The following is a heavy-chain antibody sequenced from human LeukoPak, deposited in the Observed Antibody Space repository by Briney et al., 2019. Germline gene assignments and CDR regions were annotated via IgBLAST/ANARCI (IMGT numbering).Heavy chain of an antibody. CDR1: GYAFTSYY. J-gene: IGHJ3*02. Sequence: ASVKVSCKASGYAFTSYYMHWVRQAPGQGLEWMGIINPSGGSTSYAQKFQGRVTVARDTSTSTVYMELSSLRSEDTAVYYCATAGSGWYLFGAFDIWGQGTMVTVSS. CDR3: ATAGSGWYLFGAFDI. D-gene: IGHD6-19*01. CDR2: INPSGGST. V-gene: IGHV1-46*01.